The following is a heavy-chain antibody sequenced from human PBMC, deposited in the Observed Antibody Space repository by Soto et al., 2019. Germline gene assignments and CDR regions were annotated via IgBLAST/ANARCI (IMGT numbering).Heavy chain of an antibody. CDR1: GGSISSGDYY. Sequence: SETLSLTCTVSGGSISSGDYYWSWIRQPPGKGLEWIGYIYYSGSTYYNPSLKSRVTISVDTSKNQFSLKLTSVTAVDTAVYYCARARWLPAPDFDYWGQGTLVTVSS. V-gene: IGHV4-30-4*01. J-gene: IGHJ4*02. CDR3: ARARWLPAPDFDY. D-gene: IGHD5-12*01. CDR2: IYYSGST.